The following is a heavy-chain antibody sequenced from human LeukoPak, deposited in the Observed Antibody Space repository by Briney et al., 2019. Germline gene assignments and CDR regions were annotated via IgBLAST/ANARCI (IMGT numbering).Heavy chain of an antibody. CDR3: ARGYSTGPPDYYYGMDV. J-gene: IGHJ6*02. V-gene: IGHV4-34*01. CDR1: GGSFSGYY. Sequence: SETLSLTCAVYGGSFSGYYWSWIRQPPGKGLEWIGEINHSGSTNYNPSLKSRVTISVDTSKNQFSLKLSSVTAADTAVYYCARGYSTGPPDYYYGMDVWGQGTTVTVSS. D-gene: IGHD2-8*02. CDR2: INHSGST.